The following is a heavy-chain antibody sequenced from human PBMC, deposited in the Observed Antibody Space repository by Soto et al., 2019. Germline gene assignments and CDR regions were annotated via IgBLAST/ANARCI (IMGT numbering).Heavy chain of an antibody. CDR2: IYPGDSDT. Sequence: GESLKISCKGSGYSFTSYWIGWVRQMPGEGLEWMGIIYPGDSDTRYSPSFQGQVTISADKSISTAYLQWSSLKASDTAMYYCARRGSRKLYGMDVWGQGTTVTVSS. V-gene: IGHV5-51*01. D-gene: IGHD2-2*01. CDR1: GYSFTSYW. CDR3: ARRGSRKLYGMDV. J-gene: IGHJ6*02.